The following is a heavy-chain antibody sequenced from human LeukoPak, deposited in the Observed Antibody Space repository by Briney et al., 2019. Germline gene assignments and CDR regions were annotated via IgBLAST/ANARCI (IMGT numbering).Heavy chain of an antibody. CDR2: INPNSGGT. V-gene: IGHV1-2*02. Sequence: SVKVSCKASGYSFTGYYMHWVRKAPGQGLEWMGWINPNSGGTNYAQKFQGRVTMTRDTSISTAYMELSRLRSDDTAVYYCARTPTVTTPFDYWGQGTLVTVSS. D-gene: IGHD4-17*01. CDR3: ARTPTVTTPFDY. J-gene: IGHJ4*02. CDR1: GYSFTGYY.